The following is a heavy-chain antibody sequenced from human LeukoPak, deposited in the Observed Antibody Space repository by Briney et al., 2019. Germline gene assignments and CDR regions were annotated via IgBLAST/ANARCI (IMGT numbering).Heavy chain of an antibody. J-gene: IGHJ2*01. D-gene: IGHD5-24*01. CDR3: ARGTRDGYRMRWYFDL. V-gene: IGHV4-34*01. CDR2: INHSGST. Sequence: SETLSLTCAVYGGSFSGYYWSWIRQPPGKGLEWIGEINHSGSTNYNPSLKSRVTISVDTSKNQFSLKLSSVTAADTAVCYCARGTRDGYRMRWYFDLWGRGTLVTVSS. CDR1: GGSFSGYY.